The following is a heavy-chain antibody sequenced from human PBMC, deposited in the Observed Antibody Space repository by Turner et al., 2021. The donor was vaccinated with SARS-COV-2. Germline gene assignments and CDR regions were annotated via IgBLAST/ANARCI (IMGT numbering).Heavy chain of an antibody. Sequence: EVQLLEYGGGLVPPGGSLRLSCAASEFTFSNSAMSWVRKAPGKWLEWVSTISSSDGTTYNADAVKDLFTISRDNSKNTLYLQMNSLRAGDTALYYCANLGSYFFDYWGPGTLVTVSS. CDR1: EFTFSNSA. CDR3: ANLGSYFFDY. D-gene: IGHD3-10*01. CDR2: ISSSDGTT. J-gene: IGHJ4*02. V-gene: IGHV3-23*01.